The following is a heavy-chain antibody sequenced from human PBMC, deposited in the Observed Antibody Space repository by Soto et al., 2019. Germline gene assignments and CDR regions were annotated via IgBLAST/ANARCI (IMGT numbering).Heavy chain of an antibody. D-gene: IGHD4-17*01. J-gene: IGHJ4*02. CDR3: ARELDVTTVTTSFDS. CDR2: INPSGRTT. Sequence: ASVKVSCKTSGFTFSKYYMHWLRQVPGQGLEWVGVINPSGRTTSYAQKFLGRVTVTRDASTATVYLELNSLRSGDTAVYYCARELDVTTVTTSFDSWGKGTPVTVSS. CDR1: GFTFSKYY. V-gene: IGHV1-46*01.